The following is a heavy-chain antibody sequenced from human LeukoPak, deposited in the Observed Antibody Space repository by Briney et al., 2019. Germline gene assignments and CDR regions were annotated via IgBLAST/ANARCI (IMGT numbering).Heavy chain of an antibody. J-gene: IGHJ4*02. CDR2: ISSGGST. D-gene: IGHD1-7*01. V-gene: IGHV3-66*01. CDR1: GLTVFTNY. Sequence: AGGSLRLSCTASGLTVFTNYMSWVRQAPGKGLEWVSLISSGGSTYYADSVRDRFTISRDNSKNTLYLQMNNLRAEDTAVYYCARDWGNWNYDYWGQRSLVTVSS. CDR3: ARDWGNWNYDY.